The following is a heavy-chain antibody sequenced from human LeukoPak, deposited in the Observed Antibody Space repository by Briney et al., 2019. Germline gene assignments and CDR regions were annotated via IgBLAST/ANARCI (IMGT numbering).Heavy chain of an antibody. CDR3: AKGFRYYDNNYFDY. V-gene: IGHV1-2*06. CDR2: VNPNSGGT. Sequence: ASVKVSCKASGYTFTGYYMHWVRQAPGQGLEWMGRVNPNSGGTNYAQKFQGRVTMTRDTSISTAYMELSRLRSDDTAVYYCAKGFRYYDNNYFDYWGQGALVTVSS. J-gene: IGHJ4*02. CDR1: GYTFTGYY. D-gene: IGHD3-22*01.